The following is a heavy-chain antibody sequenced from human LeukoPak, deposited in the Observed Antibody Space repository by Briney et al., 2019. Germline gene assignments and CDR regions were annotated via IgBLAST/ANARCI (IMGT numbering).Heavy chain of an antibody. Sequence: GGSLRLSCGVSGFTSSSYSMNWVRQAPGKGLEWISYISPSTTIYYADSVKGRFTISRDNAQNSLYLLMNSLRAEDTAVYYCTRVFENAWGQGTLVTVSS. CDR1: GFTSSSYS. D-gene: IGHD3-9*01. CDR3: TRVFENA. J-gene: IGHJ5*02. CDR2: ISPSTTI. V-gene: IGHV3-48*01.